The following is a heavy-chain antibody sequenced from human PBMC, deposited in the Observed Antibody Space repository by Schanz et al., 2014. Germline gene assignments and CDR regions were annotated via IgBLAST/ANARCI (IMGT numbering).Heavy chain of an antibody. D-gene: IGHD1-26*01. Sequence: EVQLVESGGGLIQPGGSLRLSCAVSGFTVNTNYMSWVRQAPGKGLEWISSMYINSGSTQYADSVKGRFTISRDDARNSMYLHMNSLRVEDTAVYYCARGRRVERGVGANYFDYWGLGTLVSVSS. CDR2: MYINSGST. V-gene: IGHV3-53*01. CDR1: GFTVNTNY. J-gene: IGHJ4*01. CDR3: ARGRRVERGVGANYFDY.